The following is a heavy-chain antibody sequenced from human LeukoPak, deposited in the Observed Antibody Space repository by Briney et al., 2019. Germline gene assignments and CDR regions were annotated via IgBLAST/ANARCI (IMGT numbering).Heavy chain of an antibody. V-gene: IGHV3-74*01. J-gene: IGHJ4*02. Sequence: GGSLRLSCTISGFTFSSYWMHWVRQAPGKGLVWVSRINLEGSGTNYADSVKGRFAISRDNAKNTLYLQMNSLRAEDTALYYCARDPIGYSYIDYWGQGTLVTVSS. CDR2: INLEGSGT. CDR1: GFTFSSYW. CDR3: ARDPIGYSYIDY. D-gene: IGHD5-18*01.